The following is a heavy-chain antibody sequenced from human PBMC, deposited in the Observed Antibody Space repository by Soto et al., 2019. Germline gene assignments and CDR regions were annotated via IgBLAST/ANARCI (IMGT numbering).Heavy chain of an antibody. Sequence: SETLSLTCTVSGGSISSYYWSWIRQPPGKGLEWIGYISYSGSTNYNPSLKSRVTISVDTSTNQFSLKLSSVTASDTAVYYCAREAGSNYYYFYALDVWGQGTPVTVSS. CDR1: GGSISSYY. CDR3: AREAGSNYYYFYALDV. J-gene: IGHJ6*02. V-gene: IGHV4-59*01. D-gene: IGHD4-4*01. CDR2: ISYSGST.